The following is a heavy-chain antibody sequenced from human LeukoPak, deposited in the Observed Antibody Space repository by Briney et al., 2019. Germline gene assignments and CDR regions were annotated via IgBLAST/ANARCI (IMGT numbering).Heavy chain of an antibody. CDR2: IYYSGST. Sequence: SETLSLTCTASGGSISSYYWSWIRQPPGKGLEWIGYIYYSGSTNYNPSLKSRVTISVDTSKNQFSLKLSSVTAADTAVYYCARHARIHRLGVDYWGQGTLVTVSS. CDR1: GGSISSYY. CDR3: ARHARIHRLGVDY. V-gene: IGHV4-59*08. J-gene: IGHJ4*02. D-gene: IGHD3-10*01.